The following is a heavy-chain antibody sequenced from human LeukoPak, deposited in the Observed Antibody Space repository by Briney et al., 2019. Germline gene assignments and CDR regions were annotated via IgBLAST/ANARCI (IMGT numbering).Heavy chain of an antibody. Sequence: SETLSLTCTVSGGSISSSSYYWGWIRQPPGKGLEWIGSIYYSGSTYYNPSLKSRVTISVDTSKNQFSLKLSSVTAADTAVYYCARPLHGEAGMDAFDIWGQGTMVTVSS. CDR1: GGSISSSSYY. J-gene: IGHJ3*02. V-gene: IGHV4-39*07. CDR2: IYYSGST. D-gene: IGHD3-10*01. CDR3: ARPLHGEAGMDAFDI.